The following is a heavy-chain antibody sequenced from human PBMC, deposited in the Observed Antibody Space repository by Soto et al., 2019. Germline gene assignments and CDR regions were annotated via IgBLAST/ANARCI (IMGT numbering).Heavy chain of an antibody. J-gene: IGHJ4*02. Sequence: GGSLRLSCAASGFTFSSYWMSWVRQAPGKGLEWVANIKQDGSEKYYVDSVKGRFTISRDNAKNSLYLQMNSLRAEDTAVYYCARGRYCSSTSCYKYYYGSGSLFDYWGQGTLVTVSS. CDR1: GFTFSSYW. D-gene: IGHD2-2*02. CDR3: ARGRYCSSTSCYKYYYGSGSLFDY. CDR2: IKQDGSEK. V-gene: IGHV3-7*01.